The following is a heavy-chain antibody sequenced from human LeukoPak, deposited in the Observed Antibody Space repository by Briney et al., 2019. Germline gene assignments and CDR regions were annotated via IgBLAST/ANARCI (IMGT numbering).Heavy chain of an antibody. V-gene: IGHV4-59*01. CDR1: GGSISSYY. CDR3: ARVRYYYDSSGSQYNWFDP. D-gene: IGHD3-22*01. CDR2: IYYSGST. Sequence: SETLSLTCTVAGGSISSYYWSWLRQPPGKGLEWIGYIYYSGSTNYNPSLKRRVTTSVDTSKNQFSLTLSSVTAADTAVYYCARVRYYYDSSGSQYNWFDPWGQGTLVTVSS. J-gene: IGHJ5*02.